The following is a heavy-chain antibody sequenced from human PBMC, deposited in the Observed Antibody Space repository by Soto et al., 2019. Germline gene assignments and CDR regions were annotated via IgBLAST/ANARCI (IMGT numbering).Heavy chain of an antibody. CDR2: IDYGGST. CDR3: ARHRGGGGDY. J-gene: IGHJ4*02. D-gene: IGHD3-10*01. Sequence: QVQLQESGPGLVKPSETLSLPCTVSGGSISSYHWSWIRQPPRKGLEWIGYIDYGGSTNYNPSLTSRFTISVAPSKNRFSRKLSSVTAADGAVYYCARHRGGGGDYWGQGTLVTVSS. V-gene: IGHV4-59*08. CDR1: GGSISSYH.